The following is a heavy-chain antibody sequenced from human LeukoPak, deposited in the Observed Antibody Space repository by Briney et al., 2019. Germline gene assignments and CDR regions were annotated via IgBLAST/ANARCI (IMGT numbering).Heavy chain of an antibody. CDR2: IYYSGST. V-gene: IGHV4-59*01. D-gene: IGHD2-15*01. J-gene: IGHJ4*02. CDR1: GGSISSYY. CDR3: ARARYCSGDSCHFDY. Sequence: SETLSLTCTVSGGSISSYYWSWIRQPPGKGLEWIGYIYYSGSTNYSPSLKSRVTISVDTSKNQFSLKLSSVTAADTAVYYCARARYCSGDSCHFDYWGQGTLVTVSS.